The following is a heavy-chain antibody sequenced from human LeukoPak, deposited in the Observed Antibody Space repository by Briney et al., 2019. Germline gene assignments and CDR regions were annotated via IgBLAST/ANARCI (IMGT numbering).Heavy chain of an antibody. CDR3: ARDTYPPQLIGY. Sequence: GGSLRLSCAASGFTFSLYAMNWVRQAPGKGLEWVSYINSESTDILYAGSVKGRFTISRDIAKNSLYLQMNSLRAEDTAVYYCARDTYPPQLIGYWGQGTLVTVSS. J-gene: IGHJ4*02. D-gene: IGHD5-18*01. CDR2: INSESTDI. V-gene: IGHV3-21*05. CDR1: GFTFSLYA.